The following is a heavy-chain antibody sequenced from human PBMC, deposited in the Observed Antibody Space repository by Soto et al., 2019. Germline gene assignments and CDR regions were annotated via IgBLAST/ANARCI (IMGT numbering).Heavy chain of an antibody. Sequence: SETLSLTCTVSGGSISSYYWSWIRQPPGKGLEWIGYIYYSGSTNYNPSLKSRVTISVDTSKNQFSLKLSSVTAADTAVYYCAREAAAVYGMDVWGQGTTVTVSS. V-gene: IGHV4-59*01. CDR3: AREAAAVYGMDV. D-gene: IGHD6-13*01. J-gene: IGHJ6*02. CDR1: GGSISSYY. CDR2: IYYSGST.